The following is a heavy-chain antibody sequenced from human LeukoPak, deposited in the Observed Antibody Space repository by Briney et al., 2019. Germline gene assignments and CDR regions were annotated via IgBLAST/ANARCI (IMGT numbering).Heavy chain of an antibody. CDR3: ARGRRDSRQFDY. V-gene: IGHV1-8*01. Sequence: ASGKVSCKVSGYTFTSNDTNWVRQATGQGLEWTGWMNPNSGNTGYAQKFQDRVTMTRNTSISTAYMELSSLRSEDTAVYYCARGRRDSRQFDYWGQGTLVTVSS. CDR1: GYTFTSND. J-gene: IGHJ4*02. D-gene: IGHD3-10*01. CDR2: MNPNSGNT.